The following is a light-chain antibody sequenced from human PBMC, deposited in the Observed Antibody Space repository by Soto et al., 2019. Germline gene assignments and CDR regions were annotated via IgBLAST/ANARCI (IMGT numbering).Light chain of an antibody. CDR1: SSNIGPGFD. CDR2: GNS. Sequence: LTQPPSVSVAPGQAVTISCAGSSSNIGPGFDVHWYQQVSGAAPKLLIYGNSNRPSGVPDRFSGSRSGTSASLAITGLQPEDEDDYYCQSYDSSLRGSVFGPGTKVTV. CDR3: QSYDSSLRGSV. V-gene: IGLV1-40*01. J-gene: IGLJ1*01.